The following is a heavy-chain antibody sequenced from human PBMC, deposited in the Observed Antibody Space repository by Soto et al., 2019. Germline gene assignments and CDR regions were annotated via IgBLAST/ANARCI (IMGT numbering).Heavy chain of an antibody. CDR2: FNPSLDST. J-gene: IGHJ4*02. CDR3: TRALSGPDY. CDR1: GYSFTRYY. Sequence: ASVKVSCKASGYSFTRYYIHWVRQAPGQGLEWMGLFNPSLDSTSYTPKFQGRITMTRDSSTNTVYMELSSLKSEDTAVYYCTRALSGPDYWGQGTLVTVSS. V-gene: IGHV1-46*01.